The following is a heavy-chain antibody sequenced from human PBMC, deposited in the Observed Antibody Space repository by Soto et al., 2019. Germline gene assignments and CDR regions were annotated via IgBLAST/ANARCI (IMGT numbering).Heavy chain of an antibody. V-gene: IGHV4-4*02. CDR3: PYSTGRYRHEV. CDR2: LLHGGTT. CDR1: GDSISSPKW. Sequence: QVQLQESGPGLVKPSGTLSLTCAVSGDSISSPKWWTWLRQPPGKGLEWIGDLLHGGTTNYNPPPKSRVTLSVETSHNQFSRNLTTVTAAGTAIYYCPYSTGRYRHEVWGQGTPVTVSS. J-gene: IGHJ3*01. D-gene: IGHD6-19*01.